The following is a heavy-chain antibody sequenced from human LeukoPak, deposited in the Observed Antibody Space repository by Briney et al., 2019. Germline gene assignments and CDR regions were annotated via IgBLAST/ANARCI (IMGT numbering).Heavy chain of an antibody. J-gene: IGHJ3*02. CDR1: GFTFGNYW. Sequence: GGSLRLSCAASGFTFGNYWMHWVRQAPGKGLVWVSRINSDGSSTTYADSVKGRFTISRDNAKNTLYLQMNSLRADDTAVYYCARSSGRSPFDMWGQGTMVTVSS. V-gene: IGHV3-74*03. CDR2: INSDGSST. CDR3: ARSSGRSPFDM. D-gene: IGHD6-19*01.